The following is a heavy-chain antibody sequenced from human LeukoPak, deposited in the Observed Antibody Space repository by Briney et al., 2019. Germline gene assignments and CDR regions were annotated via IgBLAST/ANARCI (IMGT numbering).Heavy chain of an antibody. V-gene: IGHV4-4*07. D-gene: IGHD3-3*01. CDR3: ARDLDDWYFDL. Sequence: SETLSLTCAVYGGSFSGYYWSWIRQPAGKGLEWIGRIYTSGSTNYNPSLKSRVTISVDTSKNQFSLKLSSVTAADTAVYYCARDLDDWYFDLWGRGTLVTVSS. CDR1: GGSFSGYY. J-gene: IGHJ2*01. CDR2: IYTSGST.